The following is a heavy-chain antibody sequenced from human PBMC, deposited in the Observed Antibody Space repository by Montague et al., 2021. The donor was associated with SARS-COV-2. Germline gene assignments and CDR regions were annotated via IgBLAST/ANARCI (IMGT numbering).Heavy chain of an antibody. CDR1: GGSISSGSYY. V-gene: IGHV4-61*02. J-gene: IGHJ4*02. CDR2: FYTSGST. CDR3: ARLRGAGLNYFDY. D-gene: IGHD6-19*01. Sequence: TLSLTCTVSGGSISSGSYYWSWVRQPAGKALEWIGRFYTSGSTNYNPSLKSRVTISVDTSKNQFSLKLRSVTAADTAVYYCARLRGAGLNYFDYWGQGTLVTVSS.